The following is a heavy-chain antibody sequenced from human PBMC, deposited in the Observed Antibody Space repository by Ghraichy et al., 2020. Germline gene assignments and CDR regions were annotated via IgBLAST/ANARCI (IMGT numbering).Heavy chain of an antibody. CDR2: ISSSSSTI. V-gene: IGHV3-48*02. J-gene: IGHJ3*02. CDR3: ARFGFRAFDI. Sequence: GESLNISCAASGFTFSSYSMNWVRLAPGKGLEWVSYISSSSSTIYYADSVKGRFTISRDNAKNSLYLQMNSLRDEDTAVYYCARFGFRAFDIWGQGTMVTVSS. D-gene: IGHD3-10*01. CDR1: GFTFSSYS.